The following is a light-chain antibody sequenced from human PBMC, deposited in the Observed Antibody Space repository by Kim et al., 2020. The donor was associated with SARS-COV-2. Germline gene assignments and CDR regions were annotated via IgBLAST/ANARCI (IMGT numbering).Light chain of an antibody. CDR3: QAWDNSTAV. CDR2: QDI. CDR1: KLGDKH. Sequence: SYELTQPPSVSVSPGQTASITCSGHKLGDKHAYWYQQKPGQSPVLVIYQDIKRPSGIPERFSGSNSGNTVTLTISGTQSMDEADYYCQAWDNSTAVFGGG. V-gene: IGLV3-1*01. J-gene: IGLJ3*02.